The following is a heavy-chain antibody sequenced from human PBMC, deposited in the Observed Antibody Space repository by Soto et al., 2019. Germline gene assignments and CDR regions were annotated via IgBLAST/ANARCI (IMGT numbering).Heavy chain of an antibody. Sequence: SETLSLTCTVSGVSFSSHSWNWIRKRPGKGLEWIGYIHYSGITNYSPSLKSRVTISVDTSKNQFSLKLSSVTAADTAVYYCARDRCSSTSCYGAGYYYGMDVWGQGTTVTVSS. CDR2: IHYSGIT. CDR1: GVSFSSHS. D-gene: IGHD2-2*01. CDR3: ARDRCSSTSCYGAGYYYGMDV. V-gene: IGHV4-59*11. J-gene: IGHJ6*02.